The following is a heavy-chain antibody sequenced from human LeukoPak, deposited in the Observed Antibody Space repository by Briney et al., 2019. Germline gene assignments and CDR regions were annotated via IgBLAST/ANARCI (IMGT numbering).Heavy chain of an antibody. J-gene: IGHJ4*02. Sequence: SQTLSLTCAISGDSVSSNSAAWNWIRQSPSRGLEWLGRTYYTCTWYSEYAVSVKSRITINPDTSKNQFSLQLNSVTPEDTAIYYCARGRSRSGVFDFWGQGTLVTVSS. CDR2: TYYTCTWYS. V-gene: IGHV6-1*01. CDR1: GDSVSSNSAA. CDR3: ARGRSRSGVFDF. D-gene: IGHD6-25*01.